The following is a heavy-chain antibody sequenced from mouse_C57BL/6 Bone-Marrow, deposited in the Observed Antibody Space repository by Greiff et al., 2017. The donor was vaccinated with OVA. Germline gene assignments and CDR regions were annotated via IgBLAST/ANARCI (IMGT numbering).Heavy chain of an antibody. CDR1: GFTFSDYY. J-gene: IGHJ4*01. D-gene: IGHD1-1*01. CDR2: ISNGGGRP. CDR3: ARHYYYDAMDY. Sequence: EVKLVESGGGLVQPGGSLKLSCAASGFTFSDYYMYWVRQTPEKRLEWVAYISNGGGRPYYPDTVKGQFTISRDNAKNTLYMQISRLKSEDTAMYYCARHYYYDAMDYWGQGTSVTVSS. V-gene: IGHV5-12*01.